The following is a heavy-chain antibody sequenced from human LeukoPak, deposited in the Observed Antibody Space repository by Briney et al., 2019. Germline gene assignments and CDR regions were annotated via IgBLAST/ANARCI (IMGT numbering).Heavy chain of an antibody. J-gene: IGHJ4*02. CDR1: GFTFSSYA. Sequence: GGSLRLSCAASGFTFSSYAMSWVRQAPGKGLEWVSAISGSGGSTYYTDSVKGRFTISRDNSKNTLYLQMNSLRAEDTAVYYCAKDWVGYSYGFDYWGQGTLVTVSS. CDR2: ISGSGGST. V-gene: IGHV3-23*01. CDR3: AKDWVGYSYGFDY. D-gene: IGHD5-18*01.